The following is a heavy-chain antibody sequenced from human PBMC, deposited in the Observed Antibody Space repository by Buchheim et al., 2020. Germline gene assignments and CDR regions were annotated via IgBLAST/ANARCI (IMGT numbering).Heavy chain of an antibody. V-gene: IGHV1-3*01. Sequence: QVQLEQSGAEVQKPGASVKLSCKASGFIFTTKFIHWVRQAPGQRPDWMGWINAASDNTNYSPTFQGRVTITSDPSPTTAYMELSSLRSEDTALYYCAISERYGSGTYFSFWGQGTL. D-gene: IGHD3-10*01. J-gene: IGHJ4*02. CDR3: AISERYGSGTYFSF. CDR1: GFIFTTKF. CDR2: INAASDNT.